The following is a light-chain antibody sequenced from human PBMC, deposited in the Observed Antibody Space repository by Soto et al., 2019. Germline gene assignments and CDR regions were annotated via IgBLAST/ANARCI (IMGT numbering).Light chain of an antibody. CDR2: EVS. V-gene: IGLV2-14*01. CDR1: SSDIGGYNY. CDR3: SSYTSSNTLV. J-gene: IGLJ3*02. Sequence: QSALTQPASVSGSPGQSITISCTGTSSDIGGYNYVSWYQQYLDKAPKLIIYEVSNRPSGVSNRFSGSKSGNTASLTISGLQAEDEGDYYCSSYTSSNTLVFGGGTKVTVL.